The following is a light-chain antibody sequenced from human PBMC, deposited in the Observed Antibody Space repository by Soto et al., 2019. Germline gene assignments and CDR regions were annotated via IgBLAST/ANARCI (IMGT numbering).Light chain of an antibody. Sequence: TVMTQSPATLSVSPGERATLSCKSSQSINTLLAWYQQKPGQAPRLLIYGASTRATGVPGRLSGSGSGTGFTLTIDSLPSEDFAVYFCQQNYDWPEYTFGQGTKLEIK. J-gene: IGKJ2*01. V-gene: IGKV3-15*01. CDR1: QSINTL. CDR3: QQNYDWPEYT. CDR2: GAS.